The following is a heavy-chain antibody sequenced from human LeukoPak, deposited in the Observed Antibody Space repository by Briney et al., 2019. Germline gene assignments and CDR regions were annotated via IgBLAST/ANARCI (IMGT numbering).Heavy chain of an antibody. CDR3: ARVGATGDSDY. V-gene: IGHV3-48*04. J-gene: IGHJ4*02. D-gene: IGHD1-26*01. CDR1: GFTFSSYS. CDR2: ISSSSSTI. Sequence: GSLRLSCAASGFTFSSYSMNWVRQAPGKGLEWVSYISSSSSTIYYADSVKGRFTISRDDAKNSLYLQMNSLRAEDTAVYYCARVGATGDSDYWGQGTLVTVSS.